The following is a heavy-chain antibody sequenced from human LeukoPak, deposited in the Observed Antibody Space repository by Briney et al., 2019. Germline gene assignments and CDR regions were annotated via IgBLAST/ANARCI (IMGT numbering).Heavy chain of an antibody. CDR2: IYSGDSDT. V-gene: IGHV5-51*01. D-gene: IGHD6-13*01. J-gene: IGHJ4*02. CDR3: ARPRTYSSMSFYFYY. CDR1: GYIFTTYW. Sequence: GGSLKIPCKGSGYIFTTYWIGWVRPIPGKGMEWMGIIYSGDSDTTYTPSFQGQVTISAEQSLSTAYLQWSSLKTSDTAIYCCARPRTYSSMSFYFYYRGQGTL.